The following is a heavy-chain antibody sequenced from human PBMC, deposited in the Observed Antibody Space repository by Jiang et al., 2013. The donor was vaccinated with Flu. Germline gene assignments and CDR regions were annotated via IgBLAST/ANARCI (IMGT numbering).Heavy chain of an antibody. Sequence: GSGLVKPAQALSLTCTVSRGSITSGSFWWGWIRQRPGKGLEWLGHMYYSGSTYYNPSLRSRLSISADTSKNQFSLQLTSVTAADTAVYYCARTVTSGPLGYFDYWGPEPGQRLL. CDR3: ARTVTSGPLGYFDY. V-gene: IGHV4-31*03. D-gene: IGHD4-11*01. J-gene: IGHJ4*03. CDR2: MYYSGST. CDR1: RGSITSGSFW.